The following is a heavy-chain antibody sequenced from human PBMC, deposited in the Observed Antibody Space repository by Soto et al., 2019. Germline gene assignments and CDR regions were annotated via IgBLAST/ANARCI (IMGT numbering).Heavy chain of an antibody. CDR2: ISAYNGNT. D-gene: IGHD1-26*01. V-gene: IGHV1-18*01. CDR3: ARGGQWDFLSDY. J-gene: IGHJ4*02. CDR1: GGTFSTYT. Sequence: ASVKVSCKASGGTFSTYTITWVRQATGQGIEWMGWISAYNGNTHYEEKLQGRVTLTTDTSTSTAYMELRSLRSDDTAVYFCARGGQWDFLSDYWGQRTLVTVSS.